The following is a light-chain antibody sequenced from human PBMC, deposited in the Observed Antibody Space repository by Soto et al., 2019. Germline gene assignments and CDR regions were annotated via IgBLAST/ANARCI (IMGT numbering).Light chain of an antibody. CDR2: DAS. V-gene: IGKV1-5*01. CDR3: QHYNSYLT. Sequence: DIQMTQSPSTLSASVGDRVTITCRASQSISSWLAWYQQKPGKAPKLLIYDASSLESGVPSRFSGCGSGTEFTLTISSLQPDDFATYDCQHYNSYLTFGQGTKVEIK. J-gene: IGKJ1*01. CDR1: QSISSW.